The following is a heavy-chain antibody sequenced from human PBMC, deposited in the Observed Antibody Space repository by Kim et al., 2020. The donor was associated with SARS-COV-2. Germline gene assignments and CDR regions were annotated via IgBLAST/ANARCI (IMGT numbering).Heavy chain of an antibody. CDR3: ARASYSSSWVYFDY. CDR2: IGTAGDP. CDR1: GFTFSSYD. Sequence: GGSLRLSCAASGFTFSSYDMHWVRQATGKGLEWVSAIGTAGDPYYPGSVKGRFTISRENAMNSLYLQMNSLRAGDTAVYYCARASYSSSWVYFDYWGQGTLVTVSS. V-gene: IGHV3-13*05. D-gene: IGHD6-13*01. J-gene: IGHJ4*02.